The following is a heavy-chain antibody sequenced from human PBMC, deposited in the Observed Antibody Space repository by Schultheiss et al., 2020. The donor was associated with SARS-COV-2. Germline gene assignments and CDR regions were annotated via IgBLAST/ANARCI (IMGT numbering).Heavy chain of an antibody. CDR1: GYTFTSYY. CDR3: ARGRCLSYYACDQLLYMDV. Sequence: ASVKVSCKASGYTFTSYYMHWVRQAPGQGLEWMGIINPSGGSTSYAQKFQGRVTMTRDTSTSTVYMELSSLRSEDTAVYYCARGRCLSYYACDQLLYMDVWGKGTTVTVSS. D-gene: IGHD2-2*01. J-gene: IGHJ6*04. CDR2: INPSGGST. V-gene: IGHV1-46*01.